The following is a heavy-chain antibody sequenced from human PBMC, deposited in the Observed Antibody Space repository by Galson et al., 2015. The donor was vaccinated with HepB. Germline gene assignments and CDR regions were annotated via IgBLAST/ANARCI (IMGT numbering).Heavy chain of an antibody. Sequence: SVKVSCKASGYTFTSYGISWVRQAPGQGLKWMGWISTYNGDTNYAQKLQGRVTMTTDTSTSTAYMELRSLRSDDTAVYYCAREVGSSSPRFDPWGQGTLVTVSS. D-gene: IGHD6-13*01. CDR3: AREVGSSSPRFDP. J-gene: IGHJ5*02. V-gene: IGHV1-18*01. CDR2: ISTYNGDT. CDR1: GYTFTSYG.